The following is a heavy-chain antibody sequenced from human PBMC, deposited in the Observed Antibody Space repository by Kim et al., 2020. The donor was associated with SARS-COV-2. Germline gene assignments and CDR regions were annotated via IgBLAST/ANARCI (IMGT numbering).Heavy chain of an antibody. D-gene: IGHD3-22*01. J-gene: IGHJ4*02. V-gene: IGHV3-48*03. CDR1: GFTFSSYE. CDR2: ISSSGSTI. CDR3: ARDLIYYDSSGQGDY. Sequence: GGSLRLSCAASGFTFSSYEMNWVRQAPGKGLEWVSYISSSGSTIYYADSVKGRFTISRDNAKNSLYLQMNSLRAEDTAVYYCARDLIYYDSSGQGDYWGQGTLVTVSS.